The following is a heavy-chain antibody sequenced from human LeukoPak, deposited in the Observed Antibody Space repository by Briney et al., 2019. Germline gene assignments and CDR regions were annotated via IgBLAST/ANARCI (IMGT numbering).Heavy chain of an antibody. J-gene: IGHJ4*02. Sequence: GGSLRLSCAASGFTFSSYEMNWARQAPGKGLEWVSYISSSGNTKYYADSVKGRFTISRDDAKNSLYLQMNSLRAEDTAVYYCARDDSGAGGTPVLAYWGQGTLVTASS. D-gene: IGHD6-13*01. CDR2: ISSSGNTK. V-gene: IGHV3-48*03. CDR3: ARDDSGAGGTPVLAY. CDR1: GFTFSSYE.